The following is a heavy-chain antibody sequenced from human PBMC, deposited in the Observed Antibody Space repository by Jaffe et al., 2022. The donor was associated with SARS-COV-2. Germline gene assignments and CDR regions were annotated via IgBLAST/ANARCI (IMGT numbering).Heavy chain of an antibody. Sequence: EVQLVESGGDLVKPGGSLRLSCGASGFTFSNAWMSWVRQAPGKGLEWVGRIKTKTDGGTTDYAAPVKGRFTISRDDSKNTLYLQMNSLKTEDTAVYYCITDRSLDDSGYYEYFHHWGQGTLVTVSS. CDR1: GFTFSNAW. CDR3: ITDRSLDDSGYYEYFHH. V-gene: IGHV3-15*01. J-gene: IGHJ1*01. D-gene: IGHD3-22*01. CDR2: IKTKTDGGTT.